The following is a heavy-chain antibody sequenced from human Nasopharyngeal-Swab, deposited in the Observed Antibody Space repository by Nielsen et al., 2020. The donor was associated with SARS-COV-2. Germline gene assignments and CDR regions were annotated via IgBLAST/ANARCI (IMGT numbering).Heavy chain of an antibody. V-gene: IGHV3-30-3*01. D-gene: IGHD3-22*01. J-gene: IGHJ3*02. CDR3: ASLGDSSGYYYRIDGYAHDAHDAFDI. CDR2: ISYDGSNK. Sequence: WIPQPPGKGLEWVAVISYDGSNKYYADSVKGRFTISRDNSKNTLYLQMNSLRAEDTAVYYCASLGDSSGYYYRIDGYAHDAHDAFDIWGQGTMVTVSS.